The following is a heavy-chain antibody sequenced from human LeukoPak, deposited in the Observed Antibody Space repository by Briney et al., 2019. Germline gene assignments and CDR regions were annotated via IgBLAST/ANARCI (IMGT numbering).Heavy chain of an antibody. CDR2: ITGSGGST. V-gene: IGHV3-23*01. D-gene: IGHD1-26*01. CDR3: AKNLLGSESFSWYFDL. J-gene: IGHJ2*01. CDR1: GFTFSSYA. Sequence: GGSLRLSCAASGFTFSSYAMSWVRQAPGKGLEWVSSITGSGGSTYYADSVKGRFTMSRDNSKNTLYLQMNSLRAEDTAVYYCAKNLLGSESFSWYFDLWGRGTLVTVSS.